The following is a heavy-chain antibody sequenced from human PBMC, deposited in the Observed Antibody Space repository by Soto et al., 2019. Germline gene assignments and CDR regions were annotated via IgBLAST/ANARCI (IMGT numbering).Heavy chain of an antibody. CDR2: IIPIFGTA. CDR1: GGTFSSYA. D-gene: IGHD6-13*01. J-gene: IGHJ4*02. Sequence: ASVKVSCKXSGGTFSSYAISWVRQAPGQGLEWMGGIIPIFGTANYAQKFQGRVTITADKSTSTAYMELSSLRSEDTAVYYCARAIAADLYYFDYWGQGTLVTVSS. V-gene: IGHV1-69*06. CDR3: ARAIAADLYYFDY.